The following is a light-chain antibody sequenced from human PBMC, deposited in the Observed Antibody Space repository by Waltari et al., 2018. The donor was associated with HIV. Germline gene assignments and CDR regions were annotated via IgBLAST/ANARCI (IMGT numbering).Light chain of an antibody. CDR2: NHN. CDR1: SSNIGDNY. CDR3: GTWHNSLSAGYV. V-gene: IGLV1-51*02. J-gene: IGLJ1*01. Sequence: QSVLTQPPSVSAAPGQKVTISCSVNSSNIGDNYVSWFQQLQGTAPKLLSDNHNQRPSGIPDRFSGSKSGTSATLGITGLQTGDEADYFCGTWHNSLSAGYVFGTGTKVSVL.